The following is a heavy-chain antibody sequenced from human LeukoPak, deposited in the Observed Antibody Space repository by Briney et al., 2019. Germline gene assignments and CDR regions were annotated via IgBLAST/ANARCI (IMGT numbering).Heavy chain of an antibody. Sequence: QPGRSLRLSCAASGFTSSSYAMHWVRQAPGKGLEWVAVISYDGSNKYYADSVKGRFTISRDNSKNTLYLQMNSLRAEDTAVYYCARAGGHYYYDSSGYPGAFDIWGQGTMVTVSS. J-gene: IGHJ3*02. CDR1: GFTSSSYA. D-gene: IGHD3-22*01. CDR3: ARAGGHYYYDSSGYPGAFDI. CDR2: ISYDGSNK. V-gene: IGHV3-30-3*01.